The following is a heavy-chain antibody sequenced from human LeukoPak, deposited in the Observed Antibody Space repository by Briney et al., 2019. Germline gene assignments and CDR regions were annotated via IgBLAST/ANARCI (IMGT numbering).Heavy chain of an antibody. V-gene: IGHV3-33*06. D-gene: IGHD6-6*01. CDR1: GFTFSSYG. CDR2: IWYDGSNK. J-gene: IGHJ3*02. CDR3: AKHGIAARWGAFDI. Sequence: GRSLRLSCAASGFTFSSYGMHWVRQAPGKGLEWVAVIWYDGSNKYYADSVKGRFTISRDNSKNTLYLQMNSLRAEDTAVYYCAKHGIAARWGAFDISGQGTMVTVSS.